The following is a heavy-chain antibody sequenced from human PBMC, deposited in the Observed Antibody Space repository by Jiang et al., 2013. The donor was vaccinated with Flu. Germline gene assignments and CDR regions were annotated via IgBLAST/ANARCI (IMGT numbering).Heavy chain of an antibody. CDR2: MNPKNGNV. D-gene: IGHD3-10*01. V-gene: IGHV1-8*02. CDR1: GYAFTTYD. J-gene: IGHJ5*02. CDR3: GRGDYTSSGDP. Sequence: QLVESGAVVKKPGASVTVSCKTSGYAFTTYDIRWVRQAPGQGLEWMGWMNPKNGNVGYAEKFGGRVSMTRNTSVNTAYLTLSSLRFDDTAVYFCGRGDYTSSGDPWGQGTLVTVSS.